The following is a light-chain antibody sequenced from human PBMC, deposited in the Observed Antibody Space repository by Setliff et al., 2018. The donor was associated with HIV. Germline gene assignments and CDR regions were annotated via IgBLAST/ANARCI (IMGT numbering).Light chain of an antibody. V-gene: IGLV2-11*01. CDR1: SSDVGAYNY. Sequence: QSALTQPRSVSGSPGQSVTISCTGTSSDVGAYNYVSWYQHHPGKAPKVMIYDVTKRPSGVPDRFSGSKSGNTASLTISGLQAEDEADYYCCSYAGTYTFEVLFGGGTKGTVL. CDR3: CSYAGTYTFEVL. CDR2: DVT. J-gene: IGLJ2*01.